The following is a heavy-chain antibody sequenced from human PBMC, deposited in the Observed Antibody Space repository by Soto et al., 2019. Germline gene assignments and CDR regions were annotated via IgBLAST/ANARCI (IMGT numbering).Heavy chain of an antibody. D-gene: IGHD2-2*01. CDR2: ISSSSNYI. J-gene: IGHJ4*02. CDR3: ARDRSIVVVPDALDF. Sequence: PAGSLRLSCAASGFTFSSYSMNWVRQAPGKGLEWVSSISSSSNYIYYADSVKGRFTISRDNAKSSLYLQMNSLRAEDTAVYYCARDRSIVVVPDALDFWGQGTLVTVSS. CDR1: GFTFSSYS. V-gene: IGHV3-21*01.